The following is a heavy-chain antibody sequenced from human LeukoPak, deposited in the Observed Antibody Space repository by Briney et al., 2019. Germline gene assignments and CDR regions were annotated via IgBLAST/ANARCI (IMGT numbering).Heavy chain of an antibody. Sequence: PSETLSLTCTVSGGSISSYYWSWIRQPPGKGLEWIGYIYYSGSTNYNPSLKSRVTISVDTSKNQFSLKLSSVTAADTAMYYCARFNSGSYQHYFDCWGQGTLATVSS. CDR3: ARFNSGSYQHYFDC. CDR2: IYYSGST. V-gene: IGHV4-59*12. D-gene: IGHD1-26*01. CDR1: GGSISSYY. J-gene: IGHJ4*02.